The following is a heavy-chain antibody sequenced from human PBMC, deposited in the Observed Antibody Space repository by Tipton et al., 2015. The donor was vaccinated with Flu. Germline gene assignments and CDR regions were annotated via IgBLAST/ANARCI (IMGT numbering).Heavy chain of an antibody. CDR3: AKGISPCCSTNRCQGARYFYGLDV. Sequence: SLRLSCAASGFRFSSFGMHWVRQAPGKGLEWVAALSYDGSSKYYADSVKGRFTISRDNSKNTLFLEMNSLRAEDTAMYYCAKGISPCCSTNRCQGARYFYGLDVWGQGTPVTASS. V-gene: IGHV3-30*18. D-gene: IGHD2-2*01. CDR2: LSYDGSSK. CDR1: GFRFSSFG. J-gene: IGHJ6*02.